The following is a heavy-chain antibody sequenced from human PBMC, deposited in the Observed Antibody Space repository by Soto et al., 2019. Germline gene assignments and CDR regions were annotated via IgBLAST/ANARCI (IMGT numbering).Heavy chain of an antibody. D-gene: IGHD1-26*01. J-gene: IGHJ4*02. CDR2: ISRSGSTI. V-gene: IGHV3-11*01. Sequence: QVQLAESGGGLVKPGGSLRLSCAASGFTFMDYYMSWIRQAPGKGLEWVSYISRSGSTIYYADAVKGRFTISRENAKNSLYLQMNSLRDEDTSVYYCARDHGTLDYWCQGTLVTVSS. CDR1: GFTFMDYY. CDR3: ARDHGTLDY.